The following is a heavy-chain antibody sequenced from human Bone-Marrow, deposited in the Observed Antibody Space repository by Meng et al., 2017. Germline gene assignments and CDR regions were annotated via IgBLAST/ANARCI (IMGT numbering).Heavy chain of an antibody. CDR1: GGSFSGYY. D-gene: IGHD2-2*01. J-gene: IGHJ4*02. CDR2: INHSGST. V-gene: IGHV4-34*01. CDR3: ARDCSSSSCSLDY. Sequence: QVQLQQSGAGLLKPSGTLSRTCAASGGSFSGYYWSWLRQPPGKGLEWIGEINHSGSTNYNPSLKSRVTMSVDTSKNQFSLKLSSVTAADTAVYYCARDCSSSSCSLDYWGQGTLVTVSS.